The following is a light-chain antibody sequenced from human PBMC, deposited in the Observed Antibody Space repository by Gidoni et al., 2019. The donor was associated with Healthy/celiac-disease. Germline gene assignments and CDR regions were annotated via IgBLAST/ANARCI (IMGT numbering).Light chain of an antibody. V-gene: IGKV3-20*01. CDR1: QSVSSSY. CDR3: QQYGSSPRT. Sequence: EMVLTQSPGTLSLSPGERATLSCRASQSVSSSYVAWYQQKPGQATRLLIYGASSRATGIPDRFSGSGSGTDFTLTISRLEPEDFAVYYCQQYGSSPRTFGQGTKVEIK. J-gene: IGKJ1*01. CDR2: GAS.